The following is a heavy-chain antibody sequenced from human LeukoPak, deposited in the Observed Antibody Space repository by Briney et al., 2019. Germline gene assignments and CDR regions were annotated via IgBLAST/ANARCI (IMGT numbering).Heavy chain of an antibody. CDR3: ARHVYSSGWGAFDI. Sequence: GGSLRLSCAASGLTFSDYYMSWIRQAPGKGLEWVSSISRSATYLYYADSLQGRFTVSRDDAKSSLYLQMNSLSAEDTAVYYCARHVYSSGWGAFDIWGQGTMVTVSS. J-gene: IGHJ3*02. CDR2: ISRSATYL. D-gene: IGHD6-19*01. V-gene: IGHV3-11*04. CDR1: GLTFSDYY.